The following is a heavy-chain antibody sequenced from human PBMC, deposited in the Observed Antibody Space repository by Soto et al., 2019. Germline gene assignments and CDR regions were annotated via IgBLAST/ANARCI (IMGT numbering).Heavy chain of an antibody. CDR2: VIGSGSRT. CDR3: ARDRGVARGWFDP. J-gene: IGHJ5*02. Sequence: EVQLLESGGGLVQPGGSLRLSCAASGFTFTSYAMTWVRQAPGKGLEWVSVVIGSGSRTYYADSVKDRFTISRDNFKNTLYLQMNSLRADGTAVYYCARDRGVARGWFDPWGLGTLVTVSS. V-gene: IGHV3-23*01. D-gene: IGHD5-12*01. CDR1: GFTFTSYA.